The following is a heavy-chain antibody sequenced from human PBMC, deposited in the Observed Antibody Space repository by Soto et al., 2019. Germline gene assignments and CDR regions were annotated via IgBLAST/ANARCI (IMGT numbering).Heavy chain of an antibody. V-gene: IGHV4-31*03. D-gene: IGHD2-2*01. Sequence: QVQLQESGPGLVKPSQTLSLTCTVSGGSISTGGYYWSWIRQYPGKGPEWIGDIYYTGSAHYNPSPTSRVTRAVDTANNHFSLKLTSVTAAATAVYYCARGRSDIAVVPVDFWGPGTLVSVSS. CDR2: IYYTGSA. CDR1: GGSISTGGYY. CDR3: ARGRSDIAVVPVDF. J-gene: IGHJ4*02.